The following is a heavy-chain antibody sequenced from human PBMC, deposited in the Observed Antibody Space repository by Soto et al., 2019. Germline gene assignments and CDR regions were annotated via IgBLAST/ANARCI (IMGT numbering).Heavy chain of an antibody. Sequence: QVQLVQSGAEVKKPGSSVQVSCKASGGTFSSYAISWVRQAPGQGLEWMGGIIPIFGTANYAQKLQGRVTITADEDTSTAYMELSSLRSEDTAVYYCARVERDWYFDLWGRGTLVTVSS. CDR1: GGTFSSYA. V-gene: IGHV1-69*01. J-gene: IGHJ2*01. CDR2: IIPIFGTA. CDR3: ARVERDWYFDL.